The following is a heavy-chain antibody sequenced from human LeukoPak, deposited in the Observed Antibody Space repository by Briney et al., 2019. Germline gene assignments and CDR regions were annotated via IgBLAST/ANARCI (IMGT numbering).Heavy chain of an antibody. D-gene: IGHD5-18*01. V-gene: IGHV4-59*11. CDR2: INPSRLP. CDR1: GGTISGHY. CDR3: ARSLRYNYDPFEY. J-gene: IGHJ4*02. Sequence: SETLSLTCTVSGGTISGHYWNWVRQSPGGGLEWIGYINPSRLPNINQSLKSRVTISAETSTNQVSLRLNSVTAADTAIYFCARSLRYNYDPFEYWGQGILVTVSS.